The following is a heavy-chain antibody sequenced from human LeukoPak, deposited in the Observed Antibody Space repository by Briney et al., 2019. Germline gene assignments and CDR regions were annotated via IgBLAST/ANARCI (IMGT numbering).Heavy chain of an antibody. J-gene: IGHJ5*02. CDR3: ARDQSGEWELVSGWWFDP. Sequence: GASVKVSCKSSGYTFTSHYMHWVRQAPEQGLEWMGIINPSGGSTSYAQKFQGRVTMTRDMSTSTDYMELSSLRSEDTAVYYCARDQSGEWELVSGWWFDPWGQGTLVTVSS. D-gene: IGHD1-26*01. V-gene: IGHV1-46*01. CDR1: GYTFTSHY. CDR2: INPSGGST.